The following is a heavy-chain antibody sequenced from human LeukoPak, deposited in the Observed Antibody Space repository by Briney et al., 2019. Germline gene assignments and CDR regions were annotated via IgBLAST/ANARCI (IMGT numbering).Heavy chain of an antibody. Sequence: GGSLRLSCAASGFPFNTYAMSRVRQAPGKGLEWVSVIRPTGTNTYYASSVKGRFTISRDDSKTTLYLQMSSLRAEDTAIYYCAKLPFYETSAPLRDLSFWGQGTLVTVSS. V-gene: IGHV3-23*01. J-gene: IGHJ4*02. CDR2: IRPTGTNT. CDR1: GFPFNTYA. CDR3: AKLPFYETSAPLRDLSF. D-gene: IGHD1-14*01.